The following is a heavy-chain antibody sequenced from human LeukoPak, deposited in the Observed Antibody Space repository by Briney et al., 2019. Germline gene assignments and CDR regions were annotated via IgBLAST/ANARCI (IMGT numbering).Heavy chain of an antibody. CDR1: GYTFSGYY. Sequence: GASVKVSCKASGYTFSGYYMHWVRQAPGQGLEWMGWINPNSGGTHYAQNFQGRVTMTRDTSISTAYMEVSRLRSDDTAVYYCARVASGSSWHPDFDYWGQGTLVTVSS. J-gene: IGHJ4*02. D-gene: IGHD6-13*01. CDR2: INPNSGGT. CDR3: ARVASGSSWHPDFDY. V-gene: IGHV1-2*02.